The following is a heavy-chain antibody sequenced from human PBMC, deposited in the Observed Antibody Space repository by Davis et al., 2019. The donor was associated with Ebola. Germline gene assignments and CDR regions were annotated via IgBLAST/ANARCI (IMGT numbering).Heavy chain of an antibody. J-gene: IGHJ4*02. D-gene: IGHD2-15*01. V-gene: IGHV3-33*08. CDR3: ARESRGVVVAAGTDY. CDR2: IWYDGSNK. CDR1: GFTFSSYG. Sequence: GESLKISCAASGFTFSSYGMHWVRQAPGKGLEWVAVIWYDGSNKYYADSVKGRFTISRDNSKNTLYLQMNSLRAEDTAVYYCARESRGVVVAAGTDYWGQGTLVTVSS.